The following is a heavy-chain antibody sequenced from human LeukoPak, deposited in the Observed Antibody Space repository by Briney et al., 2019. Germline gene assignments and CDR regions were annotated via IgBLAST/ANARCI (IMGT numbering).Heavy chain of an antibody. V-gene: IGHV3-48*01. CDR2: ISSSSSTI. CDR1: GFTFSSYS. J-gene: IGHJ4*02. D-gene: IGHD3-10*01. CDR3: ARGRGSFPYYYGSGSYAH. Sequence: GGSLRLSCAASGFTFSSYSMNWVRQAPGKGLEWVSYISSSSSTIYYADSVKGRFTISRDNAKNSLYLQMNSLRAEDTAVYYCARGRGSFPYYYGSGSYAHWGQGTLVTVSS.